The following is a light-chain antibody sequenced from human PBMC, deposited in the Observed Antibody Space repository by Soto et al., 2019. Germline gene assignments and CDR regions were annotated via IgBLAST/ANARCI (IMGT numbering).Light chain of an antibody. CDR2: GVS. J-gene: IGKJ1*01. V-gene: IGKV3-20*01. CDR3: QQYGTSTPT. Sequence: EIGMTQSPATLSVSRGERATLSCRASQSVSSKLAWFQQKTGQAPSLLIYGVSTRATGVPERVSGSVYGTDVTLNISRMEPEDGAVYKCQQYGTSTPTFGQGTKVDI. CDR1: QSVSSK.